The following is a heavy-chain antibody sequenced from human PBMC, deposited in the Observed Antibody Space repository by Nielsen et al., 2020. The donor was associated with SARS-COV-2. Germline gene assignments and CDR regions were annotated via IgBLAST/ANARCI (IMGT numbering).Heavy chain of an antibody. J-gene: IGHJ6*04. V-gene: IGHV7-4-1*02. Sequence: WVRQAPGQGLEWMGWINTNTGNPTYAQGFTGRFVFSLDKSVNTAYLQINSLKAEDTAVYYCARESQGGYCSGGSCPLDVWGKGTTVTVSS. CDR3: ARESQGGYCSGGSCPLDV. D-gene: IGHD2-15*01. CDR2: INTNTGNP.